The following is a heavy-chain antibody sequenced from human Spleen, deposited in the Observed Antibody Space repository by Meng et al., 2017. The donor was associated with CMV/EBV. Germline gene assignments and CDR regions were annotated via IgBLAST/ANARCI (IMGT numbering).Heavy chain of an antibody. J-gene: IGHJ6*02. Sequence: GESLKISCKGFGYNFASYWIGWVRQMPGKGLEWMGMIYPGNSDTRYSPSFQGHVSISVDKSINTAYLQWSSLKASDTAIYYCARAGGIAATNYYYYYGMDVWGQGTTVTVSS. CDR2: IYPGNSDT. CDR3: ARAGGIAATNYYYYYGMDV. D-gene: IGHD6-25*01. CDR1: GYNFASYW. V-gene: IGHV5-51*01.